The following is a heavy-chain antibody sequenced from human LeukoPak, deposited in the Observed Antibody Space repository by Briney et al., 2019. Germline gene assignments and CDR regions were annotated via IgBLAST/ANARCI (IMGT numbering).Heavy chain of an antibody. CDR1: GFTFSSYS. J-gene: IGHJ6*03. CDR3: ATNYYYYYYMDV. V-gene: IGHV3-21*01. CDR2: ISSSSSYI. Sequence: GGSLRLSCAASGFTFSSYSMNWVRQAPGKGLEWVSSISSSSSYIYYADSVKGRFTISRDNAKNSLYLQMNGLRAEDTAVYYCATNYYYYYYMDVWGKGTTVTVSS.